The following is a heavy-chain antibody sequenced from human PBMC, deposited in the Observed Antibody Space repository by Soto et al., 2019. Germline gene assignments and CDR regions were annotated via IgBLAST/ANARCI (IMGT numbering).Heavy chain of an antibody. V-gene: IGHV3-74*01. J-gene: IGHJ6*02. Sequence: GGSLRLSCAASGFTFSDHWMHWVRQAPGMGLVWVSRINYDGSRTDYADSVKGRFTISRDNAKNTLHLQMSSLRDEDTAAYYCARAYYGIDVWGQGTKVTVSS. CDR1: GFTFSDHW. CDR2: INYDGSRT. CDR3: ARAYYGIDV.